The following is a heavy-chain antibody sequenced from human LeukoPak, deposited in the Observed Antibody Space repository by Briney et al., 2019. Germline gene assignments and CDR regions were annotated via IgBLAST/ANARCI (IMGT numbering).Heavy chain of an antibody. Sequence: PSETLSLTCAVYGGSFNTYYWSWIRQPPGKGLEWIGQINRYGSANYNPSLKSRVAISLDTPKNQFSLKVTSVTAADTAVYYCARDSPYSPHDSWGQGTLVTVSP. D-gene: IGHD4-11*01. J-gene: IGHJ4*02. CDR1: GGSFNTYY. V-gene: IGHV4-34*01. CDR3: ARDSPYSPHDS. CDR2: INRYGSA.